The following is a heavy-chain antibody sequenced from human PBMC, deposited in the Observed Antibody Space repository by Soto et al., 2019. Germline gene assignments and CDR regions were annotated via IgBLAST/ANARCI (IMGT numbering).Heavy chain of an antibody. D-gene: IGHD5-18*01. V-gene: IGHV3-30*18. CDR3: AKAGYSYGAPDY. J-gene: IGHJ4*02. CDR2: ISYDGSNK. CDR1: GFTFSSYG. Sequence: LRLSCAASGFTFSSYGMHWVRQAPGKGLEWVAVISYDGSNKYYADSVKGRFTISRDNSKNTLYLQMNSLRAEDTAVYYCAKAGYSYGAPDYRGQGTLVTVSS.